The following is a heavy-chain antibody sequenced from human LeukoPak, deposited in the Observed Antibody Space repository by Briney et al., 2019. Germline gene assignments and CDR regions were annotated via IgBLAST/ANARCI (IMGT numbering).Heavy chain of an antibody. V-gene: IGHV3-48*03. CDR1: GFTFTSYE. CDR3: ANGYYYGSGSYYKEAFDI. D-gene: IGHD3-10*01. Sequence: GGSLRLSCAASGFTFTSYEMNWVRQAPGKGLEWVSYMSSSGSTIYYADSVKGRFTISRDNAKNSLYLQMNSLRAEDTAVYYCANGYYYGSGSYYKEAFDIWGQGTMVTVSS. CDR2: MSSSGSTI. J-gene: IGHJ3*02.